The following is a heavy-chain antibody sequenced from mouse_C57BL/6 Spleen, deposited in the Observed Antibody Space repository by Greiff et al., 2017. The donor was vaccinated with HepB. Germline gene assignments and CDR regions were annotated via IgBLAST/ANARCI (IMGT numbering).Heavy chain of an antibody. CDR1: GYTFTSYW. D-gene: IGHD1-1*01. CDR2: IDTSDSYT. V-gene: IGHV1-69*01. CDR3: ARVTTVVAFHYFDY. Sequence: QVQLQQPGAELVMPGASVKLSCKASGYTFTSYWMHWVKQRPGQGLEWIGEIDTSDSYTNYNQKFKGKSTLTVDKSASTAYMQLSSLTSEDSAVYYCARVTTVVAFHYFDYWGQGTTLTVSS. J-gene: IGHJ2*01.